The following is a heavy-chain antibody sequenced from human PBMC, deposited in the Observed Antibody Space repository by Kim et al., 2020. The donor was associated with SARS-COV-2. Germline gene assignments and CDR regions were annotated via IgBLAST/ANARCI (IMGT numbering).Heavy chain of an antibody. Sequence: DYTVSVKSRITISPDTSKTRFSLQLNSVTPEDTAVYFCARDTPGQKAFDIWGQGTMVAVSS. V-gene: IGHV6-1*01. CDR3: ARDTPGQKAFDI. J-gene: IGHJ3*02.